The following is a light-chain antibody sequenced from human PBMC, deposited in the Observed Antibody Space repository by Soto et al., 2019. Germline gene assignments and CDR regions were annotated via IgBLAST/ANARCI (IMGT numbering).Light chain of an antibody. V-gene: IGKV3-15*01. Sequence: EVVMTQSPATLSVSPGERATLSCRASQSVRSHLAWYQHKPGQAPRLLIYGASTRATGIPARFSGSGSGTEFTLVIDSLQSEDFALYYCQQYNDWLTFGGGTKVEIK. CDR2: GAS. J-gene: IGKJ4*01. CDR1: QSVRSH. CDR3: QQYNDWLT.